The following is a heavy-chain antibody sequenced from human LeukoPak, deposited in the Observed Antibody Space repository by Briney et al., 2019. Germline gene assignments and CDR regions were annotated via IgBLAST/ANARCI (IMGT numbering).Heavy chain of an antibody. CDR3: VREVGRPMTFYCDS. V-gene: IGHV3-48*04. CDR2: ISEAI. J-gene: IGHJ4*02. CDR1: GFVFSRDN. D-gene: IGHD3-16*01. Sequence: GGSLRLSCIASGFVFSRDNMNWVRRAPGKGLEWVAHISEAIYYADSVQGRFTISRDNAKNSLYLQMSNLRAEDTAMYYCVREVGRPMTFYCDSWGRGTPVTVSS.